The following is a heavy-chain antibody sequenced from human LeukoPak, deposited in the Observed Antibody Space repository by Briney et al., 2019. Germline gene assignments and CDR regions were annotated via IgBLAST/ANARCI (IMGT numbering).Heavy chain of an antibody. V-gene: IGHV1-69*13. CDR1: GGTFSSYA. CDR3: AKNGGVYDTSGYIC. Sequence: SVKVSCKASGGTFSSYAISWVRQAPGQGLEWMGGIIPIFGTANCAQKFQGRVTITADESTSTAYMELSSLRSEDTAVYYCAKNGGVYDTSGYICWGQGTLVTVSS. J-gene: IGHJ4*02. D-gene: IGHD3-22*01. CDR2: IIPIFGTA.